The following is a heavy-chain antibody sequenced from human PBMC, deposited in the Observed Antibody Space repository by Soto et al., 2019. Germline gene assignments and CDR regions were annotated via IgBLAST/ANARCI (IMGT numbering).Heavy chain of an antibody. J-gene: IGHJ6*02. CDR3: AKDPARRRDYYYYGMDV. Sequence: GGSLRLSCSASGFTFSSYAMSWVRQAPGKGLEWVSAISGSGGSTYYADSVKGRFTISRDNSKNTLYLQMNSLRAEDTAVYYCAKDPARRRDYYYYGMDVWGQGTTVTSP. CDR1: GFTFSSYA. V-gene: IGHV3-23*01. CDR2: ISGSGGST.